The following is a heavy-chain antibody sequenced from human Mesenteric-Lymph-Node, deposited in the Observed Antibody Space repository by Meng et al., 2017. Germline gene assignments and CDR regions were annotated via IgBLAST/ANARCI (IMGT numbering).Heavy chain of an antibody. CDR1: GFTVSSNY. D-gene: IGHD3-10*01. V-gene: IGHV3-66*02. CDR3: ARGTGSGSFLIDY. J-gene: IGHJ4*02. Sequence: LSLTCAASGFTVSSNYMSWVRQAPGKGLEWVSVIYSGGSTYYADSVKGRFTISRDNSDNTLYLQMNSLRVEDTAVYYCARGTGSGSFLIDYWGQGTLVTVSS. CDR2: IYSGGST.